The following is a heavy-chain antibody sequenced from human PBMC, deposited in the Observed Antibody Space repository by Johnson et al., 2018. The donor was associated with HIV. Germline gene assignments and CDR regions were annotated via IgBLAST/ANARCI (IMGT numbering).Heavy chain of an antibody. CDR2: IKQDGSEK. Sequence: VQLVESGGGLVQPGGSLRLSCAASGFTVSSNYMSWVRQAPGKGLEWVANIKQDGSEKYYVDSVKGRFTISRDNAQNSLYLQMNSLRAEDTAVYYCGRESTGAGTAFDIWGQGTMVTVSS. V-gene: IGHV3-7*01. J-gene: IGHJ3*02. CDR3: GRESTGAGTAFDI. D-gene: IGHD2-8*02. CDR1: GFTVSSNY.